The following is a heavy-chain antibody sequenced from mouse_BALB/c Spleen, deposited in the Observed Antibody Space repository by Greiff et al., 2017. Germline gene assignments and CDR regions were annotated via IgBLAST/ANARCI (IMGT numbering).Heavy chain of an antibody. V-gene: IGHV2-9*02. CDR2: IWAGGST. Sequence: QVQLKESGPGLVAPSQSLSITCTVSGFSLTSYGVHWVRQPPGKGLEWLGVIWAGGSTNYNSALMSRLSISKDNSKSQVFLKMNSLQTDDTAMYYCARDRDGNWFAYWGQGTLVTVSA. CDR3: ARDRDGNWFAY. CDR1: GFSLTSYG. J-gene: IGHJ3*01. D-gene: IGHD2-1*01.